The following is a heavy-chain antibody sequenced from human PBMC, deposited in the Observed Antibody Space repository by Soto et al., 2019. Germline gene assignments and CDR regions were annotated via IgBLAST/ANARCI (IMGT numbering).Heavy chain of an antibody. CDR2: IYYSGSS. Sequence: QVQLQESGPGLVKPSQTLSLTCTVSGGSISSGGYYWSWIRQHPGKGLEWSGYIYYSGSSFYNPSLKSRLTLTVDTSKNQFTLKLNYVTDADTAVYYCTRVEMSTIRGGYYFDYWGQGTLVTVSS. J-gene: IGHJ4*02. D-gene: IGHD1-1*01. CDR3: TRVEMSTIRGGYYFDY. V-gene: IGHV4-31*03. CDR1: GGSISSGGYY.